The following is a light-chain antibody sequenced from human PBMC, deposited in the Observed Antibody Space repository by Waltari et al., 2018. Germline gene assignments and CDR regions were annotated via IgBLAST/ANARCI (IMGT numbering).Light chain of an antibody. CDR1: SSDGGGYDY. Sequence: QSVLTQPRSVSGSPGQSVAISCTGTSSDGGGYDYVSWYQQYPGKAPKVMIYGVYKRPSGVPVRFSGSKSGNTASLSISGLQAEDEADYYCCSYANSKWVFGGGTKLTVL. CDR2: GVY. CDR3: CSYANSKWV. J-gene: IGLJ3*02. V-gene: IGLV2-11*01.